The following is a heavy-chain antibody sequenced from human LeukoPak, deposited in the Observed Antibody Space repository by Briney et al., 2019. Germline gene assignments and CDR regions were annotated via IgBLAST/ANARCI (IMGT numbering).Heavy chain of an antibody. CDR2: IYYSGST. D-gene: IGHD2-8*01. CDR1: GGSISSSSYY. CDR3: ARIDKWVYYLDY. J-gene: IGHJ4*02. Sequence: PSETLSLTCTVSGGSISSSSYYWGWIRQPPGKELEWIGSIYYSGSTYYNPSLKSRVTISVDTSKNQFSLKLSSVTAADTAVYYCARIDKWVYYLDYWGQGTLVTVSS. V-gene: IGHV4-39*01.